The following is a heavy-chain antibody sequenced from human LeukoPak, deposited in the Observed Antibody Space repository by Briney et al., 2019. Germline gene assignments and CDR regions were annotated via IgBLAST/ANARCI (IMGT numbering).Heavy chain of an antibody. CDR1: GFTFSIYA. CDR3: VKPYGSGSYKY. D-gene: IGHD3-10*01. V-gene: IGHV3-64D*09. Sequence: GGSLRLSCAASGFTFSIYAMHWVRQAPGKGLEYVSLITSNGGSTYYADSVKGRFTISRDNSKNTVYLQMSSLRDEDTAVYYCVKPYGSGSYKYWGQGTLVTVSS. CDR2: ITSNGGST. J-gene: IGHJ4*02.